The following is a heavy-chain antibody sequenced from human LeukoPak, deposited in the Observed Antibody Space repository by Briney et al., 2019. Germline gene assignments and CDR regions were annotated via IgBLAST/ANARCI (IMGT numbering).Heavy chain of an antibody. D-gene: IGHD3-3*01. CDR1: GFTFSSYS. V-gene: IGHV3-21*01. Sequence: PGGSLRLSCAASGFTFSSYSMNWVRQAPGKGLEWVSFISSSSSYIYYADSVKGRFTISRDNAKNSLYLQVNSLRAEDTAVYYCARDATPSYYDFWSGYVYYFDYWGQRTLVTVSS. CDR2: ISSSSSYI. J-gene: IGHJ4*02. CDR3: ARDATPSYYDFWSGYVYYFDY.